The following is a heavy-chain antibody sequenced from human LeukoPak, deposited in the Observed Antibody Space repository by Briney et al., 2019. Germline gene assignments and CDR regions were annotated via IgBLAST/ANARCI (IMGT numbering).Heavy chain of an antibody. J-gene: IGHJ5*02. D-gene: IGHD3-3*01. CDR2: ISAYNGKT. CDR3: ARAGTIFREDWFDP. CDR1: GYTFTSYG. V-gene: IGHV1-18*01. Sequence: ASVKVSCKASGYTFTSYGISWVRQAPGQGLEWMGWISAYNGKTNYAQKVQGRVTMTTDTSTSTAYMELRSLRSDDTAVYYCARAGTIFREDWFDPWGQGTLVTVSP.